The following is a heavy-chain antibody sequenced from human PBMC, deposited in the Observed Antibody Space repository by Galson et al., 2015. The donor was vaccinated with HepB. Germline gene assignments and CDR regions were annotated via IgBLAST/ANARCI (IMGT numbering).Heavy chain of an antibody. CDR1: GFTFSSYG. J-gene: IGHJ4*02. CDR2: ISYDGSNK. CDR3: AKDIHYDSSVVGY. Sequence: SLRLSCAASGFTFSSYGMHWVRQAPGKGLEWVAVISYDGSNKYYADSVKGRFTISRDNSKNTLYLQMNSLRAEDTAVYYCAKDIHYDSSVVGYWGQGTLVTVSS. V-gene: IGHV3-30*18. D-gene: IGHD3-22*01.